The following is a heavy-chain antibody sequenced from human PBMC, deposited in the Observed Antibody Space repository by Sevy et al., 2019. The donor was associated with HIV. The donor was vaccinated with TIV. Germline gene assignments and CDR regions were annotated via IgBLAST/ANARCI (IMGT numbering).Heavy chain of an antibody. V-gene: IGHV3-48*03. CDR2: ISNSGTTI. Sequence: GGSLRLSCAASGFTFSSYEMSWVRQAPGKGLEWVSYISNSGTTIYYSDSVKGRFTISGDNARNSLYLQMNSLRAEDTAIYYCARDLPPSATTVAHFDCWGQGTLVTVSS. D-gene: IGHD4-17*01. CDR1: GFTFSSYE. CDR3: ARDLPPSATTVAHFDC. J-gene: IGHJ4*02.